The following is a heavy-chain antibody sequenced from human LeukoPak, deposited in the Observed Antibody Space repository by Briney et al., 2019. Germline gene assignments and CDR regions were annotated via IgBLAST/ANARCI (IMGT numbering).Heavy chain of an antibody. J-gene: IGHJ5*02. CDR2: IYNSGST. CDR3: ARDTTGTTNWFDP. CDR1: GGLISSGGYY. Sequence: PSETLSLTCTVSGGLISSGGYYWSWIRQHPGKGLEWIGYIYNSGSTYYNPSLKSRVTISVDTSKNQFSLKLSSVTAADTAVYYCARDTTGTTNWFDPWGQGTLVTVSS. D-gene: IGHD1-7*01. V-gene: IGHV4-31*03.